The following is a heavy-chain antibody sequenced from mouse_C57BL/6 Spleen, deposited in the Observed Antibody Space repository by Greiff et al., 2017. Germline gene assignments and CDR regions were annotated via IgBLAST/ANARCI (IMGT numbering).Heavy chain of an antibody. CDR2: IDPSDSYT. CDR1: GYTFTSYW. CDR3: ARGWLKDYYAMDY. D-gene: IGHD1-1*02. V-gene: IGHV1-69*01. Sequence: VKLQQPGAELVMPGASVKLSCKASGYTFTSYWMHWVKQRPGQGLEWIGEIDPSDSYTNYNQKFKGKSTLTVDKSSSTAYMQLSSLTSEDSAVYYCARGWLKDYYAMDYWGQGTSVTVSS. J-gene: IGHJ4*01.